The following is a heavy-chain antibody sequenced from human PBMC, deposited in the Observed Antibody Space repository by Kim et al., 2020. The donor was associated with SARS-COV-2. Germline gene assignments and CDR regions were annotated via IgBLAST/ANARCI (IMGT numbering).Heavy chain of an antibody. V-gene: IGHV4-39*01. J-gene: IGHJ4*02. D-gene: IGHD2-2*01. CDR2: IYYSGTT. CDR1: GGSISSSSSY. CDR3: ARSSSWNNGFXX. Sequence: SETLSLTCTVSGGSISSSSSYWGWIRQPPGKGLQWIGSIYYSGTTYYIPSLKGRVSISLDTSKNQFSLNLSSVTAADMAVYYCARSSSWNNGFXXWGQGILXTXSS.